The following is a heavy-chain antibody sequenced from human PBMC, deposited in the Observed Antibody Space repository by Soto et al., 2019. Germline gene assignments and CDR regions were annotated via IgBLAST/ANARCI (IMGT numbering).Heavy chain of an antibody. Sequence: EVQLVESGGGLVKPGGSLRLSCAASGFTFNNAWMSWVRQGPGKGLEWVGRIKSKTDGGTTDYAAPVKGRFTISRGDSKGILYLQMNTLKSEDTAVYYCTTEEVTALPFYYWGQGTLVTVSS. CDR2: IKSKTDGGTT. CDR1: GFTFNNAW. D-gene: IGHD2-21*02. J-gene: IGHJ1*01. V-gene: IGHV3-15*01. CDR3: TTEEVTALPFYY.